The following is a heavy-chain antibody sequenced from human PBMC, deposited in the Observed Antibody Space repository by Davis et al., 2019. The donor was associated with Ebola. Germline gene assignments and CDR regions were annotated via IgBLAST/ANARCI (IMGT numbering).Heavy chain of an antibody. Sequence: GESLKISCAASGFTFSSYAMHWVRQAPGKGLEWVAVISYDGSNKYYADSVKGRFTISRDNSKNTLYLQMNSLRAEDTAVYYCARARLLAAGYNWFDPWGQGTLVTVSS. J-gene: IGHJ5*02. D-gene: IGHD6-13*01. CDR1: GFTFSSYA. V-gene: IGHV3-30-3*01. CDR2: ISYDGSNK. CDR3: ARARLLAAGYNWFDP.